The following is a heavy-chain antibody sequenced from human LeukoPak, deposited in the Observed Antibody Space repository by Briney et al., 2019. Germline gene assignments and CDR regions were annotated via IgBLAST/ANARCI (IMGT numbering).Heavy chain of an antibody. V-gene: IGHV1-2*02. J-gene: IGHJ5*02. CDR2: INPNSGGT. Sequence: ASVKASCKASGYTFTGYYIHWVRQAPGQGLEWMGWINPNSGGTNYAQKFQGRVTMPRDTSITTAYMELSGLRSDDTAIYYCARGKLAAPGRTGYNWFDPWGQGNLVTVSS. D-gene: IGHD6-13*01. CDR1: GYTFTGYY. CDR3: ARGKLAAPGRTGYNWFDP.